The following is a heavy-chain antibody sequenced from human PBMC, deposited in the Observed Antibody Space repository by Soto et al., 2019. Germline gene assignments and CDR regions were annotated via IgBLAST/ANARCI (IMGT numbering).Heavy chain of an antibody. CDR3: AGGGVVVDLRVKYDYGLDA. CDR2: IIPIFGTT. J-gene: IGHJ6*02. V-gene: IGHV1-69*12. CDR1: GGTFSSYV. Sequence: QVQLVQSGAEVKKPGSSVKVSCKASGGTFSSYVINWVRQAPGEGLEWMGGIIPIFGTTNYEQKFQGRATITAGECVRTGYMDLGGRRSEDTAVYYFAGGGVVVDLRVKYDYGLDAWGQGTTVTGCS. D-gene: IGHD2-15*01.